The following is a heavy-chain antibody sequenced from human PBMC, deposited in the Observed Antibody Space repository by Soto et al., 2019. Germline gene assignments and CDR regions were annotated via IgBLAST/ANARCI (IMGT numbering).Heavy chain of an antibody. V-gene: IGHV4-31*03. Sequence: QVQLQESGPGLVKPSQTLSLTCTVSGGSISSGGYYWAWNRQHPGKGLEWIGYISYSGNTYYNPSLKSRLTISLDTSKNQFSLELSSVPAADTAVYYCARSRRDYGDYFDYWGQGTLVTVSS. D-gene: IGHD4-17*01. CDR1: GGSISSGGYY. CDR2: ISYSGNT. J-gene: IGHJ4*02. CDR3: ARSRRDYGDYFDY.